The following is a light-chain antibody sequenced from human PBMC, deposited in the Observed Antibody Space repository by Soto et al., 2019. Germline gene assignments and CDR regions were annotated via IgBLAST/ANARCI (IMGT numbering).Light chain of an antibody. CDR2: DAS. Sequence: DIQMTQSPSTLSASVGDSVTITCRASQTVNTWLAWYQQKPGKAPKVLIFDASSLKTGVPSRFSGSGSGTQFTLSISSLQPDDFATYFCQQYNSYSITFGQGTRLEIK. CDR1: QTVNTW. CDR3: QQYNSYSIT. J-gene: IGKJ5*01. V-gene: IGKV1-5*01.